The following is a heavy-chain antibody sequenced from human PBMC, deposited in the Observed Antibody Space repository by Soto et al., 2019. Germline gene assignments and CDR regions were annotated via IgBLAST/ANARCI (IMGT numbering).Heavy chain of an antibody. D-gene: IGHD3-10*01. CDR2: ISGYNGNT. J-gene: IGHJ4*02. CDR3: ARDRFGEGGSGSFDY. V-gene: IGHV1-18*01. Sequence: QVHLVQSGVEVKKPGASVKVSCKASGYTFSTYGISWVRQAPGPGLEWRGWISGYNGNTNYAQNFQDRIIMTTDTSTSTAYMALRSLGSDAPAMYYCARDRFGEGGSGSFDYWGQGTLVTASS. CDR1: GYTFSTYG.